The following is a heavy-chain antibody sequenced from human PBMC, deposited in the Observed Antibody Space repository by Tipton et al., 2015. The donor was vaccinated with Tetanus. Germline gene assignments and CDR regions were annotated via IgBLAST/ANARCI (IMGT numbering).Heavy chain of an antibody. D-gene: IGHD3-3*01. V-gene: IGHV4-61*01. Sequence: TLSLTCTVSGGSARGGNYYWNWIRQPPGKGLEWLAYISYSGRTNSNYSLKSRITISRDTSKNQISLKLTSVTAADTAVYYCARANYDFPKKGPFDSWGQGTLVIVSS. CDR2: ISYSGRT. J-gene: IGHJ4*02. CDR1: GGSARGGNYY. CDR3: ARANYDFPKKGPFDS.